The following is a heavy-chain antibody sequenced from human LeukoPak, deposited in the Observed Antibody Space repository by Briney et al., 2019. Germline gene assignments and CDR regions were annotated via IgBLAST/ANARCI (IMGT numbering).Heavy chain of an antibody. D-gene: IGHD2-21*02. Sequence: PGGSLRLSCAASGFTFQNYAMAWVRQTPGKGLEWVSSINGGGGGTNYAHSVKGRFTVSRDNANDTLYLQMSGLTAADTAFYYCAKVRGVGTHIWLLPWDLWGQGTLVSVSS. CDR3: AKVRGVGTHIWLLPWDL. J-gene: IGHJ1*01. V-gene: IGHV3-23*01. CDR2: INGGGGGT. CDR1: GFTFQNYA.